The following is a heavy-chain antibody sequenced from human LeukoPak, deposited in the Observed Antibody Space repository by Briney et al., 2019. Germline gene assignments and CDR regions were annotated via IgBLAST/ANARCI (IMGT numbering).Heavy chain of an antibody. V-gene: IGHV3-21*06. J-gene: IGHJ4*02. CDR3: ARDRGGRGLDY. Sequence: PGGSLRLSCAASGFTFSSSGMNWVRQAPGKGLEWVSSISSTGNYIYYTESMKGRFTISRDNAKNSLFLQMNSLRAEDTAVYYCARDRGGRGLDYWGQGTLVTVSS. CDR2: ISSTGNYI. D-gene: IGHD4-23*01. CDR1: GFTFSSSG.